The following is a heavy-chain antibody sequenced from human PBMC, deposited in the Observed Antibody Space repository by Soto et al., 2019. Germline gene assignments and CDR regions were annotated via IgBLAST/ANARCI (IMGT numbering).Heavy chain of an antibody. V-gene: IGHV3-23*01. CDR2: ISPGTGTT. Sequence: EVQLWESGGGLVQPGGSLRLSCEATGFTFSSFAMTWVRQAPGKGLEWVSAISPGTGTTYYADSVKGRFTISRDNSKNTLYLQMNTVRAEDTAVYYCAKCLTRCFLHYWGQGTLVTVPS. CDR3: AKCLTRCFLHY. D-gene: IGHD2-2*01. CDR1: GFTFSSFA. J-gene: IGHJ4*02.